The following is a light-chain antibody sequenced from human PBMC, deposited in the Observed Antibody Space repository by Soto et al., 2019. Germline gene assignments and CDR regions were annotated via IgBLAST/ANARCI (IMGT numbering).Light chain of an antibody. J-gene: IGKJ5*01. V-gene: IGKV3-20*01. CDR3: QQFRGSLSIT. Sequence: EIVLTQSPGTLSLSPGDRATLSCRASQSVSSSSLAWYQQKPGQAPRLLIFGASSRATGIPDRFSGSGSGTDFTLTIDRLEPEDFAVYYCQQFRGSLSITFGQGTRLEIK. CDR1: QSVSSSS. CDR2: GAS.